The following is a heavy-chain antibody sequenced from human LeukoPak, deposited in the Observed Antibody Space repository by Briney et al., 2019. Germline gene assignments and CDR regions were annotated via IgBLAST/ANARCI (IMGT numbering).Heavy chain of an antibody. D-gene: IGHD5-18*01. V-gene: IGHV4-59*01. CDR2: IYYSGST. Sequence: SETLSLTCTVSGGSISSYYWSWIRQPPGKGPEWIGYIYYSGSTNYNPSLKSRVTISVDTSKNQFSLKLSSVTAADTAVYYCARGDTAMAFDYWGQGTLVTVSS. CDR3: ARGDTAMAFDY. J-gene: IGHJ4*02. CDR1: GGSISSYY.